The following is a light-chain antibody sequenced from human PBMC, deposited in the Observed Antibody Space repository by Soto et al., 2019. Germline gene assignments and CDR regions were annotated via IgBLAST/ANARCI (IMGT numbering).Light chain of an antibody. CDR1: SSDVGGYNL. J-gene: IGLJ2*01. V-gene: IGLV2-23*01. CDR2: EGS. CDR3: SSYGGSTTSDVV. Sequence: QSALTQPASVSGSHGQSITISCTGTSSDVGGYNLVSWYQQHPGKAPKLMIYEGSKRPSGVSNRFSGSKSGNTASLTISGLQAEDEADYYCSSYGGSTTSDVVFGGGTKLTVL.